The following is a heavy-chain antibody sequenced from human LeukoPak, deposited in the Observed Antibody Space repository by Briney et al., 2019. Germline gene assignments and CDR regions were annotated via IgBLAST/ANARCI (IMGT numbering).Heavy chain of an antibody. CDR2: ISWNSGGI. J-gene: IGHJ4*02. D-gene: IGHD5-18*01. CDR1: GFTFDDYA. Sequence: GGSLRLSCAASGFTFDDYAMHWVRQVPGKGLEWVSGISWNSGGIGYADSVKGRFTISRDNGKNSLYLQMNSLRAEDTALYYCAKVSGYSYGFFDSWGQGTLVTVSS. V-gene: IGHV3-9*01. CDR3: AKVSGYSYGFFDS.